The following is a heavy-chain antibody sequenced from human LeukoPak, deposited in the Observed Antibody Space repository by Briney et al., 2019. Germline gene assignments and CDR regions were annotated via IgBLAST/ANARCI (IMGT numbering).Heavy chain of an antibody. V-gene: IGHV4-34*01. J-gene: IGHJ6*04. CDR2: INHSGST. Sequence: SETLSLTCAVYGGSFSGYYWSWIRQPPGKGLEWIGEINHSGSTNYNPSLKSRVTISVGTSKNQFSLKLSSVTAADTAVYYCARVYYDILTGSRMDVWGKGTTVTVSS. CDR1: GGSFSGYY. CDR3: ARVYYDILTGSRMDV. D-gene: IGHD3-9*01.